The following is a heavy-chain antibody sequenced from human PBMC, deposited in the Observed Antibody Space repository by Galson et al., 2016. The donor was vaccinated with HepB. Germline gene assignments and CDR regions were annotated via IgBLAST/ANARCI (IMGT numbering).Heavy chain of an antibody. D-gene: IGHD6-19*01. Sequence: SLRLSCAASGFSFSYVWMNWVRQAPGKGLEWVGRIKSKTDGGTTDYAAPVKGRFTISRDDSENTLHLQMNSLKIEDTAVHNCTTVVEGTIAVAGVWGQGTLVTVSS. CDR1: GFSFSYVW. J-gene: IGHJ4*02. CDR3: TTVVEGTIAVAGV. CDR2: IKSKTDGGTT. V-gene: IGHV3-15*07.